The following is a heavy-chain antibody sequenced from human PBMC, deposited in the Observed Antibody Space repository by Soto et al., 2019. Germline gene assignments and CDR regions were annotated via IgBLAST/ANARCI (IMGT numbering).Heavy chain of an antibody. CDR3: ARGVAGSGFDL. V-gene: IGHV6-1*01. D-gene: IGHD6-19*01. Sequence: SQTLSLTCAISGGSVSSNTAAWNWIRSSPSRGLDWLGRTYYRSNWRHDYAVSVKSRITVNADTSKNHFSLQLNSVTPDDTAVYYCARGVAGSGFDLWGQGTLVNVSS. CDR1: GGSVSSNTAA. J-gene: IGHJ4*02. CDR2: TYYRSNWRH.